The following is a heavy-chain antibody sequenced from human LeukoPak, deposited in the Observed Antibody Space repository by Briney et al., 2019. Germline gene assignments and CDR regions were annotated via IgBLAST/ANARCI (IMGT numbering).Heavy chain of an antibody. Sequence: GGSLRLSCAASRFTFSSYGMHWVRQAPGKGLEWVAFIRYDGSNKYYADSVKGRFTISRDNSKNTLYLQMNSLRAEDTAVYYCAKDPRSQLPSASDIWGQGTMVTVSS. V-gene: IGHV3-30*02. J-gene: IGHJ3*02. CDR3: AKDPRSQLPSASDI. CDR1: RFTFSSYG. CDR2: IRYDGSNK. D-gene: IGHD2-2*01.